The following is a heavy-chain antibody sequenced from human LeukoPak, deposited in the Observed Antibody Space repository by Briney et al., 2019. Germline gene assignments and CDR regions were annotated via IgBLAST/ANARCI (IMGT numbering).Heavy chain of an antibody. D-gene: IGHD2-15*01. CDR2: IIPILGIA. V-gene: IGHV1-69*04. CDR3: ARDRYCSGGSCYYFDY. CDR1: GGTFSSYA. Sequence: GASVKVSCKASGGTFSSYAICWVRQAPGQGLEWMGRIIPILGIANYAQKFQGRVTMTRDTSTSTVYMELSSLRSEDTAVYYCARDRYCSGGSCYYFDYWGQGTLVTVSS. J-gene: IGHJ4*02.